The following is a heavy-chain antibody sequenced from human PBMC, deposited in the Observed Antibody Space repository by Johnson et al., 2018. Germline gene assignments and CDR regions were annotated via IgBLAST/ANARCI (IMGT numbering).Heavy chain of an antibody. Sequence: QVQLVQSGAEVKKPGSSVKVSCKASGGSFRDSAISWVRHAPGQGLEWMGGIMPIFSNADYAQKFQDRVKITADEVTTTAYMELDSLTSEDTAVYFCAREGEHYCSSFRCPLETWGQGTLVTVSS. CDR2: IMPIFSNA. D-gene: IGHD2-2*01. J-gene: IGHJ5*02. V-gene: IGHV1-69*01. CDR1: GGSFRDSA. CDR3: AREGEHYCSSFRCPLET.